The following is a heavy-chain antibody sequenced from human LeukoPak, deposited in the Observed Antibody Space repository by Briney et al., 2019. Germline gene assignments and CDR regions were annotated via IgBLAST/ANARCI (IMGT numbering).Heavy chain of an antibody. CDR2: IYYSGNT. CDR3: ARGRHLLRYFDWLPDY. J-gene: IGHJ4*02. D-gene: IGHD3-9*01. V-gene: IGHV4-39*07. CDR1: GVSISSSNSY. Sequence: PSETLSLTCTVSGVSISSSNSYWGWIRQPPGKGLEWIGSIYYSGNTYYNASLKSQVSISIDTSKNQFSLRLTSVTAADTAVYYCARGRHLLRYFDWLPDYWGQGTLVTVSS.